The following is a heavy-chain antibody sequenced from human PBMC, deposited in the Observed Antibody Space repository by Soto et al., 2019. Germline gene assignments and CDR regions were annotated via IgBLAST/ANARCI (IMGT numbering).Heavy chain of an antibody. CDR2: ISDSSGGT. CDR1: GFTFSRHA. J-gene: IGHJ5*01. V-gene: IGHV3-23*01. Sequence: GGSLRLSCAASGFTFSRHAMTWVRQAPGKGLEWVSSISDSSGGTYYADSVKGRSTISRDNSKNTLYLQMNSLRAEDTAVYYCARKPNGFDSWGQGTLVTVSS. CDR3: ARKPNGFDS.